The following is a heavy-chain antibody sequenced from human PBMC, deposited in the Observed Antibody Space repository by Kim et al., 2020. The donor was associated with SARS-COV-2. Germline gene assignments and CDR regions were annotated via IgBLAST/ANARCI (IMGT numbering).Heavy chain of an antibody. V-gene: IGHV3-30*18. J-gene: IGHJ4*02. D-gene: IGHD6-19*01. CDR1: GFTFSSYG. CDR2: ISYDGNNK. CDR3: AKEEQWPTTNYDY. Sequence: GGSLRLSCAASGFTFSSYGMHWVRQAPGKGLEWVAVISYDGNNKYYADSVKGRFTISRDNSKNTLYLQMNSLRAEVTAVYYCAKEEQWPTTNYDYWGQGTLVTVSS.